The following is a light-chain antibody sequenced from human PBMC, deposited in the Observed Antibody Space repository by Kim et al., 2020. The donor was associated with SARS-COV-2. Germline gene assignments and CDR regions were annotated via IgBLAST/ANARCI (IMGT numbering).Light chain of an antibody. J-gene: IGKJ4*01. CDR2: GAS. CDR3: HQRSNWLT. V-gene: IGKV3-11*01. Sequence: EIVLTQSPATLSLSPGERATLSCRASQSVTTYLAWSQQKPGQAPRLLIYGASNRATGIPARFSGSGSGTDFTLTISSLEPEDFAVYYCHQRSNWLTFGGGTKVDIK. CDR1: QSVTTY.